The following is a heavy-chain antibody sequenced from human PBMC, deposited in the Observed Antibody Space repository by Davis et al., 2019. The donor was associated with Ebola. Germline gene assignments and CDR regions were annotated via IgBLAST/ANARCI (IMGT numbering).Heavy chain of an antibody. CDR2: IIPIFGTA. V-gene: IGHV1-69*13. J-gene: IGHJ4*02. Sequence: SVKVSCKASGYTFTGYYMHWVRQAPGQGLEWMGGIIPIFGTANYAQKFQGRVTITADESTSTAYMELSSLRSEDTAVYYCARSLVGATSSWGQGTLVTVSS. CDR1: GYTFTGYY. CDR3: ARSLVGATSS. D-gene: IGHD1-26*01.